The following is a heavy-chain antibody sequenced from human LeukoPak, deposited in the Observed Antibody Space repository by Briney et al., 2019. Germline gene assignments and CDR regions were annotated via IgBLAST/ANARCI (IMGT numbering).Heavy chain of an antibody. CDR1: GYTFTGYY. Sequence: GASVKVSCKASGYTFTGYYMHWVRQAPGQGLEGMGWINPNSGGTNYAQKFQGWVTMTRDTSISTAYMELSRLRSDDTAVYYCARAPASYGSGNDYSNDYGMGVWGQGTTLTVTS. V-gene: IGHV1-2*04. CDR2: INPNSGGT. D-gene: IGHD3-10*01. J-gene: IGHJ6*02. CDR3: ARAPASYGSGNDYSNDYGMGV.